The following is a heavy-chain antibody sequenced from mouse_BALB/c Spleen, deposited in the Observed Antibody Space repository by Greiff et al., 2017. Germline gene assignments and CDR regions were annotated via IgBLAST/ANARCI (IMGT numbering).Heavy chain of an antibody. CDR1: GFTFTDYY. V-gene: IGHV7-3*02. CDR3: ARSLTGYAMDY. CDR2: IRNKANGYTT. Sequence: VQLKESGGGLVQPGGSLRLSCATSGFTFTDYYMSWVRQPPGKALEWLGFIRNKANGYTTEYSASVKGRFTISRDNSQSILYLQMNTLRAEDSATYYCARSLTGYAMDYWGQGTSVTVSS. J-gene: IGHJ4*01. D-gene: IGHD4-1*01.